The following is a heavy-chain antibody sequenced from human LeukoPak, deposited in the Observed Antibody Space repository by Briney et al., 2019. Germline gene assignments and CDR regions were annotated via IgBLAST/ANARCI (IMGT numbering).Heavy chain of an antibody. CDR1: GYTFTSYA. CDR2: INAGNGNT. V-gene: IGHV1-3*01. J-gene: IGHJ6*02. CDR3: ARGDTNYYYGLDV. D-gene: IGHD5-18*01. Sequence: ASVKVSCKASGYTFTSYAMHWVRQAPGQRLEWMGWINAGNGNTKYSQKFQGRVTLTRDTSTSYMELSSLRSEDTAIYYCARGDTNYYYGLDVWGQGTTVIVSS.